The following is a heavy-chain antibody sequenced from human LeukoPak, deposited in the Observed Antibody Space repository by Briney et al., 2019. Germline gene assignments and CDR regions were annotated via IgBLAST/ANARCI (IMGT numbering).Heavy chain of an antibody. CDR2: IYHGGSS. J-gene: IGHJ5*02. V-gene: IGHV4-38-2*02. Sequence: SETLSLTCTVSGYSINSGYYWGWIRQPPGKGLEWIGSIYHGGSSYYNPSLKSRVTISIDTSKNQFSPKLSSVSAADTAVYYCARRPSGFDPWGQGTLVTVSS. D-gene: IGHD3-10*01. CDR1: GYSINSGYY. CDR3: ARRPSGFDP.